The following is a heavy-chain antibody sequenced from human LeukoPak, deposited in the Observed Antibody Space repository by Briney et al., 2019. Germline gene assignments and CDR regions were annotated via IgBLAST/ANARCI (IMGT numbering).Heavy chain of an antibody. CDR3: VKVIEGGGWYTGPFDY. CDR2: ISGSGGST. D-gene: IGHD6-19*01. CDR1: GFTFSSYA. J-gene: IGHJ4*02. V-gene: IGHV3-23*01. Sequence: GGSLRLSCAASGFTFSSYAMSWVRQAPGKGLEWVSAISGSGGSTYYADSVKGRFTISRDNSKNTLYLQMNSLRAEDTAVYYCVKVIEGGGWYTGPFDYWGQGTLVTVSS.